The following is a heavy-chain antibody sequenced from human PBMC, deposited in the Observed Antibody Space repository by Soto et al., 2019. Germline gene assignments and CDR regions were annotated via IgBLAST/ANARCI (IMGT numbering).Heavy chain of an antibody. J-gene: IGHJ4*02. D-gene: IGHD3-10*01. CDR3: AKVSGSYYKSYFDY. CDR1: GFTFSSFA. Sequence: EVQLLESGGGLVQPGGSLRLSCAASGFTFSSFAMSWVRQAPGKGLEWVSGISASGGSTYYADSVKGRFTISRDNSKNTLYLQMNSLRAEDTAVYYCAKVSGSYYKSYFDYWGQGTLVTVSS. V-gene: IGHV3-23*01. CDR2: ISASGGST.